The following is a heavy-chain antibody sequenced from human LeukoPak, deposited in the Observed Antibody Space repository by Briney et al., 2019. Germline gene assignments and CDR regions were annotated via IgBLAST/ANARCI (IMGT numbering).Heavy chain of an antibody. J-gene: IGHJ6*03. V-gene: IGHV4-39*01. CDR3: ARRGAVTEEXYMDV. Sequence: SETLSLTCTVSGGSISSSSYYWGWIRQPPGKGLEWIGSIYYSGSTYYNPSLKSRVTISVDTSKNQFSLKLSSVTAADTAVYYCARRGAVTEEXYMDVWGKGTTVTVSS. CDR1: GGSISSSSYY. D-gene: IGHD4-17*01. CDR2: IYYSGST.